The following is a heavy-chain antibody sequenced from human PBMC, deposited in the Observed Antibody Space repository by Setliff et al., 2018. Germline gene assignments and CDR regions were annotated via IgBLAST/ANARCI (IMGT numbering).Heavy chain of an antibody. CDR2: VYYTGLA. CDR1: GDSIGTYY. CDR3: ARGGTFRYFDY. V-gene: IGHV4-59*01. D-gene: IGHD5-12*01. J-gene: IGHJ4*02. Sequence: SETLSLTCNVSGDSIGTYYWSWIRLPPGKGLEYIGYVYYTGLANYSPSLKSRVTISIDTSKNQFSLRLTSVTAADTAVYYCARGGTFRYFDYWGRGAPVTVS.